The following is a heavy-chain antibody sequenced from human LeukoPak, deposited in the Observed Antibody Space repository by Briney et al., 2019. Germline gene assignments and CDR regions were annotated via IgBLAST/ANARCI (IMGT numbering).Heavy chain of an antibody. V-gene: IGHV3-23*01. Sequence: GGSLRLSCVASGFIFNRFAMSWVRQAPGKGLEWVSGISGSGSSTYYAESVKGRSTISRDNSKNTLYLQMNSLRAEDTAVYYCASRTSIAVSDYWGQGTLVTVSS. CDR3: ASRTSIAVSDY. CDR2: ISGSGSST. J-gene: IGHJ4*02. CDR1: GFIFNRFA. D-gene: IGHD6-19*01.